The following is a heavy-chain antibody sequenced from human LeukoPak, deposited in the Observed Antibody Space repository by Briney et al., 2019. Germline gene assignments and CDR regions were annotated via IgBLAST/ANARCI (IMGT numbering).Heavy chain of an antibody. V-gene: IGHV1-2*02. CDR2: INPDSGGT. CDR3: ARRVAVARRDAFDI. CDR1: GYPFTAYY. D-gene: IGHD6-19*01. Sequence: ASVKVSCKASGYPFTAYYMHWVRQAPGQGLEWMGWINPDSGGTNYAQKFQGRVTMTRDTSISTAYMELSSLRSDDTAVYYCARRVAVARRDAFDIWGQGTMVTVSS. J-gene: IGHJ3*02.